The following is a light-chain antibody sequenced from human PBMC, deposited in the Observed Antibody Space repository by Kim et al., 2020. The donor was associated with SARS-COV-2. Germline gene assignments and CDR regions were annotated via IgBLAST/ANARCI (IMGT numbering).Light chain of an antibody. V-gene: IGLV2-11*01. J-gene: IGLJ3*02. CDR2: DVR. Sequence: GQSLSISCNGTSSDVGGYNDVYWYQQHPGKAPKRMIYDVRKRPSGVPDRVSGSKSGNTASLTISGLQAEDEADFYCCSYAGSYTWVFGGGTQLTVL. CDR1: SSDVGGYND. CDR3: CSYAGSYTWV.